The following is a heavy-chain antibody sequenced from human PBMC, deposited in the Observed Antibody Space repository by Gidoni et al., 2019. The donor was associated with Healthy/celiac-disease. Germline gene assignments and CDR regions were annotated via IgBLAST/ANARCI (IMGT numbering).Heavy chain of an antibody. CDR3: ARVRYFDWYIPYYFDY. Sequence: QVQLQESGPGLVKPSQTLSLTCTVSGGSISSGGYYWSWIRQHPGKGLEWIGYIYYSGSTYYNPSLKSRVTISVDTSKNQFSLKLSSVTAADTAVYYCARVRYFDWYIPYYFDYWGQGTLVTVSS. V-gene: IGHV4-31*03. CDR1: GGSISSGGYY. CDR2: IYYSGST. D-gene: IGHD3-9*01. J-gene: IGHJ4*02.